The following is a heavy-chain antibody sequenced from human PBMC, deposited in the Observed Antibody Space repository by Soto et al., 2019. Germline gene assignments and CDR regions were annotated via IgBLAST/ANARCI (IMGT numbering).Heavy chain of an antibody. V-gene: IGHV1-18*01. CDR2: ISAYNGNT. CDR1: GYTFTSYG. CDR3: ARPMVRGVIITYYYYYGMDV. J-gene: IGHJ6*02. Sequence: QVQLVQSGAEVKKPGASVKVSCKASGYTFTSYGISWVRQAPGQGLEWMGWISAYNGNTNYAQKLQGRVTMTTDTSTSTAYMELRSLRSDDTAVYYCARPMVRGVIITYYYYYGMDVWGQGTTFTVSS. D-gene: IGHD3-10*01.